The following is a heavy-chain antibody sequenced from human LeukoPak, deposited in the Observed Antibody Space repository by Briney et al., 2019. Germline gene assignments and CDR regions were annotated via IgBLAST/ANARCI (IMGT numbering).Heavy chain of an antibody. D-gene: IGHD2-2*01. CDR2: VYYSGST. CDR3: AREYLYAFDI. J-gene: IGHJ3*02. Sequence: SETLSLTCTVSGGSISTYYWSWIRQPPGKGLECIGYVYYSGSTNYNPSLKSRVTISVDTSRNQFSLKLSSVTAADTAVYYCAREYLYAFDIWGQGTMVTVSS. CDR1: GGSISTYY. V-gene: IGHV4-59*01.